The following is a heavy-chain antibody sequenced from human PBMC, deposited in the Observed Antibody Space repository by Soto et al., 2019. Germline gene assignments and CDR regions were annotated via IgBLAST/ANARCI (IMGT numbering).Heavy chain of an antibody. V-gene: IGHV1-18*01. CDR1: GYTFTSYG. CDR3: ARVHLLYRSITMIVVANPQFPDYFDY. D-gene: IGHD3-22*01. Sequence: ASVKVSCKASGYTFTSYGISWVRQAPGQGLEWMGWISAYNGNTNYAQKLQGRVTMTTDTSTSTAYMELRSLRSDDTAVYYCARVHLLYRSITMIVVANPQFPDYFDYWGQGTLVTV. CDR2: ISAYNGNT. J-gene: IGHJ4*02.